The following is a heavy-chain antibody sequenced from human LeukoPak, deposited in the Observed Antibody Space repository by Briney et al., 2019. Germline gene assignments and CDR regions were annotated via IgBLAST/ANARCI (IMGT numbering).Heavy chain of an antibody. J-gene: IGHJ3*02. V-gene: IGHV4-31*03. D-gene: IGHD3-10*01. CDR1: GGSISSGGYY. CDR3: AGDFSSGPNDAFDI. Sequence: SETLSLTCTVSGGSISSGGYYWSWIRQHPGKGLEWIGYIYYSGSTYYNPSLKSRVTISVDTSKNQFSLKLSSVTAADTAVYYCAGDFSSGPNDAFDIWGQGTMVTVSS. CDR2: IYYSGST.